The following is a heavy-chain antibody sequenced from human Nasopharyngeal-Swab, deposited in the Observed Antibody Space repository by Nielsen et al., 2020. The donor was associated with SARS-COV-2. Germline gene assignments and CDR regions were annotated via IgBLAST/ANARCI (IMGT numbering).Heavy chain of an antibody. Sequence: SETLSLTCAVSGGSISSSNWWSWVRQPPGKGLEWIGEINHSGSTNYNPSLKSRVTISVDTSKNQFSLKLSSVTAADTAVYYCATGGIAAAGINVDYWGQGTLVTVSS. D-gene: IGHD6-13*01. CDR3: ATGGIAAAGINVDY. J-gene: IGHJ4*02. CDR2: INHSGST. CDR1: GGSISSSNW. V-gene: IGHV4-4*02.